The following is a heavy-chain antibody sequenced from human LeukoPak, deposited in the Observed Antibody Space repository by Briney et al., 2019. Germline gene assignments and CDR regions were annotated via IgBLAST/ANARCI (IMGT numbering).Heavy chain of an antibody. CDR1: GFTFSSYA. Sequence: GGSLRLSCAASGFTFSSYAMSWVRQAPGKGLEWGSAISGSGGSTYYADSVKGRFTISRDNSKNTLFLQMNSLRAEDTAVYYCAKDNRIAVAGTLDYWGQGTLVTVSS. J-gene: IGHJ4*02. CDR2: ISGSGGST. D-gene: IGHD6-19*01. V-gene: IGHV3-23*01. CDR3: AKDNRIAVAGTLDY.